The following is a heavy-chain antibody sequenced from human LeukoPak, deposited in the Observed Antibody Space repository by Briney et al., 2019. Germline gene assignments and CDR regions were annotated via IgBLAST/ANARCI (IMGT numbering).Heavy chain of an antibody. CDR3: AGSMVTTSH. CDR2: ISSSGSTI. V-gene: IGHV3-48*03. D-gene: IGHD4-17*01. Sequence: GGSVRLSCAASGFTFNSYEMNCVRQAPGEGREGGSYISSSGSTIYYADSVRGRFTISRNNDKNSMYLKMNSMRVEDTAVYYCAGSMVTTSHWGQGTLVMVSA. CDR1: GFTFNSYE. J-gene: IGHJ4*02.